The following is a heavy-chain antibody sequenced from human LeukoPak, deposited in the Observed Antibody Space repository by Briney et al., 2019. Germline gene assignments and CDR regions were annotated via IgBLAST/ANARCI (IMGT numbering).Heavy chain of an antibody. J-gene: IGHJ4*02. CDR3: VKESTSSGYYYAPDY. CDR2: ISGSGATT. D-gene: IGHD3-22*01. Sequence: GGSLRLSCAASGFTFSSYAMSWVRQAPEKGLEWVTSISGSGATTYNADPLKGRFTISRDNSKNTLYLQMNSLRAEDTAVYYCVKESTSSGYYYAPDYWGQGTLVTVS. CDR1: GFTFSSYA. V-gene: IGHV3-23*01.